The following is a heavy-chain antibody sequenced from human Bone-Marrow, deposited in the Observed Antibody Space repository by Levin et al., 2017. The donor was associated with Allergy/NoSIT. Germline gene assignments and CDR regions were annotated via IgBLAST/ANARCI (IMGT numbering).Heavy chain of an antibody. J-gene: IGHJ4*02. V-gene: IGHV3-66*01. CDR2: IYSVGST. CDR1: GFSVSNNY. Sequence: GGSLRLSCAASGFSVSNNYMRWVRQAPGKGLELVSLIYSVGSTYYADSVKGRFTISRDNSKNTLYLQMNSLRGEDTAIYYCARGGLGANHYWGQGTRVTVSS. CDR3: ARGGLGANHY. D-gene: IGHD5-12*01.